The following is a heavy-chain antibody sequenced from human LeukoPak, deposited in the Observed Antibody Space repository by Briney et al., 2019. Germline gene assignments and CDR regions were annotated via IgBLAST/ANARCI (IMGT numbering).Heavy chain of an antibody. Sequence: GGSLRLSCAASGFTFDDYGMSWVRHAPGKGLEWVSGINWNGGSTVYADSVKGRFTISRDNAKNSLYLQMNSLRAEDTALYYCARRVRYDSSGYFFDYWGQGTLVTVSS. CDR3: ARRVRYDSSGYFFDY. CDR1: GFTFDDYG. CDR2: INWNGGST. V-gene: IGHV3-20*04. J-gene: IGHJ4*02. D-gene: IGHD3-22*01.